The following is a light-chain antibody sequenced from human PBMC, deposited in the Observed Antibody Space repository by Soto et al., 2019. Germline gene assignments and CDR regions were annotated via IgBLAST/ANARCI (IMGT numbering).Light chain of an antibody. V-gene: IGLV1-40*01. CDR3: KSYENSISAWV. Sequence: QSVLTQPPSVSGAPGQRVAISCTGSSSNIGAGYDVPWYQQLPGTAPKLLINVNSNRPSGVPDRFSGSKSGTSASLAISGLQAEDEADYYCKSYENSISAWVFGGGTQLTVL. CDR1: SSNIGAGYD. J-gene: IGLJ3*02. CDR2: VNS.